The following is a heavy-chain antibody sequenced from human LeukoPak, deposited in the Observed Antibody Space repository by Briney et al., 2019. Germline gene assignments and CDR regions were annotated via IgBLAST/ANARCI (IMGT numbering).Heavy chain of an antibody. Sequence: GASVKVSCKASGGTFSSYAISWVRQAPGQGLEWMGGIIPIFGTANYAQKFQGRVTITADESTSTAYMELSSLRSEDTAVYYCARLRDYYDSSGYYGVVDYWGQGTLVTVSS. D-gene: IGHD3-22*01. CDR3: ARLRDYYDSSGYYGVVDY. V-gene: IGHV1-69*13. CDR1: GGTFSSYA. J-gene: IGHJ4*02. CDR2: IIPIFGTA.